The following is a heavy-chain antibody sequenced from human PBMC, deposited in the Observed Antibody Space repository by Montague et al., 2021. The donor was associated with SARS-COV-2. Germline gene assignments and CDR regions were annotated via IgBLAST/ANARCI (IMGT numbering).Heavy chain of an antibody. CDR2: IYYSGST. CDR3: ARHERQWVRLYTSHFDY. V-gene: IGHV4-39*01. J-gene: IGHJ4*02. D-gene: IGHD5-12*01. Sequence: SETLSLTCTVSGGSISSNCYYWGWLRQPPGKGLEWIGSIYYSGSTYYNPSLKSRVTISADTSKNQFSLKLSSVTAADTAVYYCARHERQWVRLYTSHFDYWGQGTLVTVSS. CDR1: GGSISSNCYY.